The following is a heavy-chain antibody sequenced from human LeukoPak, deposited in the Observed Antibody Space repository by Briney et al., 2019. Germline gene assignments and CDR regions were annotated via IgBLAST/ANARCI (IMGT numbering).Heavy chain of an antibody. CDR2: ISASGDVK. CDR3: ARSISAIFT. D-gene: IGHD3-3*01. J-gene: IGHJ5*02. V-gene: IGHV3-48*03. Sequence: PGGSLRLSCVVSGFTFSSYEMNWVRQVPGKRMEWVSYISASGDVKYYADSVKGRFTISRDNAKNALYFQMSSLRAEDSALYYCARSISAIFTWGQGTLVTVSS. CDR1: GFTFSSYE.